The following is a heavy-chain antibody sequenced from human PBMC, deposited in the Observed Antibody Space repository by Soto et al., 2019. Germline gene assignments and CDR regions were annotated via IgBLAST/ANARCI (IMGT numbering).Heavy chain of an antibody. D-gene: IGHD6-13*01. CDR3: ARAAAAGNWFDP. CDR2: MNPNSGNT. Sequence: QVQLVQSGAEVKKPGASVKVSCKASGYTFTSYDINWVRQATGQGLEWMGWMNPNSGNTGYAQKFQGRVTMTRNTYKSTADMELSSLRSEDTAVYYCARAAAAGNWFDPWGQGTLVTASS. V-gene: IGHV1-8*01. CDR1: GYTFTSYD. J-gene: IGHJ5*02.